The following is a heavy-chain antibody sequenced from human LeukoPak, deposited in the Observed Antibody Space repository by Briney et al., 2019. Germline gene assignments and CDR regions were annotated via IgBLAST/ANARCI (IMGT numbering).Heavy chain of an antibody. Sequence: GGSLRLSCAASGFTFSKYRMLWVRQAPGKGLESVSRINTDGTVTTYADSVKGRFTVSRDDADNTMFLQMNSVRDEDTAVYYCATKQWLAPPPDSWGQGTPVTVSS. J-gene: IGHJ4*02. V-gene: IGHV3-74*01. D-gene: IGHD6-19*01. CDR3: ATKQWLAPPPDS. CDR1: GFTFSKYR. CDR2: INTDGTVT.